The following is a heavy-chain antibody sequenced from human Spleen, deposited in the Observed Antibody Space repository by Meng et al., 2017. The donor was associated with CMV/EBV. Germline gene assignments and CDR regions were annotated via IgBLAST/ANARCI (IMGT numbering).Heavy chain of an antibody. CDR1: GFTFSRYA. V-gene: IGHV3-23*01. J-gene: IGHJ4*02. CDR3: ARDLIRFSGGPGPFDY. CDR2: VSGSGAST. D-gene: IGHD3-3*01. Sequence: GGSLRLSCVASGFTFSRYAMNWVRQAPGKGLEWVSSVSGSGASTYHADSVKGRFTISRDNSKNTLYLQMNSLRPDDTAVYYCARDLIRFSGGPGPFDYWGQGTLVTVSS.